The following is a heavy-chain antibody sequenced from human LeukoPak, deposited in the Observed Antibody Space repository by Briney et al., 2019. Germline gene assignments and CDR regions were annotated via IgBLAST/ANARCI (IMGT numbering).Heavy chain of an antibody. Sequence: ASVTVSCTASGYTFTSYAMNWVRQAPGQGLEWMGWISAYNGNTNYAQKLQGRVTMTTDTSTSTAYMELRSLRSDDTAVYYCVGGAPNWGFDYWGQGTLVTVSS. CDR1: GYTFTSYA. CDR3: VGGAPNWGFDY. J-gene: IGHJ4*02. CDR2: ISAYNGNT. D-gene: IGHD7-27*01. V-gene: IGHV1-18*01.